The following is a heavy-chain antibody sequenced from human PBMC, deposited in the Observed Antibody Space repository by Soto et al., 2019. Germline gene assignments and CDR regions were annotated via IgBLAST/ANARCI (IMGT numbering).Heavy chain of an antibody. CDR3: TRQRDRRDGYNHSLGY. J-gene: IGHJ4*02. CDR1: GFTSGDYA. Sequence: GASLRLSCTASGFTSGDYAMSWVRQAPGKGLEWVGFIRSKAYAGTTEYAASVKGRFTISRDDSKSIAYLQMNSLKTEDTAVYYCTRQRDRRDGYNHSLGYWGQGTLVTVSS. D-gene: IGHD5-12*01. CDR2: IRSKAYAGTT. V-gene: IGHV3-49*02.